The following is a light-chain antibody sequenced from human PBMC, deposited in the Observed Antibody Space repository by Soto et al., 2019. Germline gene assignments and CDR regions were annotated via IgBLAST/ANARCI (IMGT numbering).Light chain of an antibody. Sequence: DIPMTQSPSSLSASVGDRVTITCRASQGISNYLAWYQQKPGKVPKLVIYGASALHSGVPSRFSGSGSGTDFTLTISSLQPEDVATYYCQTYNNAPLTFGGGTRVEIK. CDR1: QGISNY. V-gene: IGKV1-27*01. CDR3: QTYNNAPLT. J-gene: IGKJ4*01. CDR2: GAS.